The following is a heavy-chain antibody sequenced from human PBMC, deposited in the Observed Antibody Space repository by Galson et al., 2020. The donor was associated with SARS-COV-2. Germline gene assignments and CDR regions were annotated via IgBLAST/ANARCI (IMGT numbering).Heavy chain of an antibody. CDR2: IYYGGST. CDR3: ARVCCPDYVWGSYRYFVDY. D-gene: IGHD3-16*02. J-gene: IGHJ4*02. Sequence: SETLSLTCTVSGGSISSHYWSWIRQPPGKGLEWIGYIYYGGSTNYNPSLKSRVTISVDTSKNQFSLKLSSVTAADTAVYYCARVCCPDYVWGSYRYFVDYWGQGTLVTVSS. V-gene: IGHV4-59*11. CDR1: GGSISSHY.